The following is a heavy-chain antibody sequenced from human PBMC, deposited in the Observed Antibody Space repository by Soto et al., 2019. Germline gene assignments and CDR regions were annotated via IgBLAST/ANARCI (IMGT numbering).Heavy chain of an antibody. CDR2: IYYSGST. D-gene: IGHD6-19*01. J-gene: IGHJ4*02. Sequence: QVQLQESGPGLVKPSETLSLTCTVSGGSISSYYWSWIRQPPGKGLEWIGYIYYSGSTNYNPSLKSRVTISVDTSKNQFSMKLSSVTAEDTAGNYCTRRHPYSSGWYYYFDYWGQGTLVTVSS. CDR3: TRRHPYSSGWYYYFDY. V-gene: IGHV4-59*01. CDR1: GGSISSYY.